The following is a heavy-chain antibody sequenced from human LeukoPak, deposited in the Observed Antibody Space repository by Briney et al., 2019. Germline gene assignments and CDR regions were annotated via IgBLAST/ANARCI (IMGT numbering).Heavy chain of an antibody. D-gene: IGHD4-17*01. V-gene: IGHV1-18*01. J-gene: IGHJ4*02. Sequence: ASVKVSCKASGYTFTTYGVCLVRQAPGQGLEWMGWISGYDGNTNYAQKLRGRVTMTTDTSTSTAYMDLRSLRSDDTALYYCARTVTTSSYYFDYWGQGTLVTVSS. CDR3: ARTVTTSSYYFDY. CDR2: ISGYDGNT. CDR1: GYTFTTYG.